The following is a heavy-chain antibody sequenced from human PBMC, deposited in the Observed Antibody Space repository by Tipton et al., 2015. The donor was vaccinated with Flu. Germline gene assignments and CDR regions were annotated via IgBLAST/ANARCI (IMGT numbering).Heavy chain of an antibody. D-gene: IGHD3-22*01. CDR2: IYYSGST. J-gene: IGHJ4*02. Sequence: TLSLTCTVSGGSISSYYWSWIRQPPGKGLEWIGYIYYSGSTNYNPSLKSRVTISVDTSKNQFSLKLSSVTAADTAVYYCARGNYYYDSSGYYYFDYWGQGTLVTVSS. V-gene: IGHV4-59*01. CDR3: ARGNYYYDSSGYYYFDY. CDR1: GGSISSYY.